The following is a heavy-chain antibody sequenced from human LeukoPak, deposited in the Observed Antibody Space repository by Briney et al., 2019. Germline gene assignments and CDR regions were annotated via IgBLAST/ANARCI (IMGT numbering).Heavy chain of an antibody. CDR1: EITLSNYG. Sequence: GGSLRLSCEVSEITLSNYGMSWVRQAPGKGLEWVAGISGSGGSTNYADSVKGRFTISRDNPKNTLYLQMNSLRVEDTAVYFCAKRGVVIRVILVGFHKEAYYFDSWGQGALVTVS. CDR3: AKRGVVIRVILVGFHKEAYYFDS. J-gene: IGHJ4*02. D-gene: IGHD2-21*01. CDR2: ISGSGGST. V-gene: IGHV3-23*01.